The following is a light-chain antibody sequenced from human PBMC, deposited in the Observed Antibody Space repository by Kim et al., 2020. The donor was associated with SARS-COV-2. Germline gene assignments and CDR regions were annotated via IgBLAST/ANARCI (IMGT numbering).Light chain of an antibody. CDR2: QDT. V-gene: IGLV3-1*01. CDR3: QAWDSSSVV. J-gene: IGLJ2*01. CDR1: KLGDKF. Sequence: VSPGQTASITSSGDKLGDKFACWYQQRPGQSPVLVIYQDTKRPSGIPERFSGSNSGNTATLTISGTQAMDEADYYCQAWDSSSVVFGGGTQLTVL.